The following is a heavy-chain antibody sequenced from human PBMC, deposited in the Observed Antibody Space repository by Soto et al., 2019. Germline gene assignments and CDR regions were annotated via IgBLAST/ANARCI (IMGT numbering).Heavy chain of an antibody. D-gene: IGHD6-13*01. CDR1: GGSISSYY. CDR2: IYYSGST. CDR3: ARNDLQQQLATSSIGFDY. J-gene: IGHJ4*02. V-gene: IGHV4-59*01. Sequence: PSETLSLTCTVSGGSISSYYWSWIRQPPGKGLEWIGYIYYSGSTNYNPSLKSRVTISVDTSKNQFSLKLSSVTAADTAVYYCARNDLQQQLATSSIGFDYWGQGTLVTVSS.